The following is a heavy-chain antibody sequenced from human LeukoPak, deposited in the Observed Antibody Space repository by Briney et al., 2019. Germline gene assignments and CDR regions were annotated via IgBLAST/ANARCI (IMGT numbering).Heavy chain of an antibody. CDR1: GFTFSSYA. CDR2: ISGSGGST. J-gene: IGHJ4*02. Sequence: GGSLRLSCAASGFTFSSYAMSWVRQAPGKGLEWVSAISGSGGSTYYADSVKGRFTISRDNSKNTLYLQMNSLRAEDTAVYYCAKDEGVVVVVGGYFDYWGQGTLVTVSS. D-gene: IGHD3-22*01. V-gene: IGHV3-23*01. CDR3: AKDEGVVVVVGGYFDY.